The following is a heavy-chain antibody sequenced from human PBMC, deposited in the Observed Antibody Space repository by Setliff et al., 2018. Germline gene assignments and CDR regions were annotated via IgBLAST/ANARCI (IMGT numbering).Heavy chain of an antibody. CDR2: INHRVIT. D-gene: IGHD3-22*01. J-gene: IGHJ4*02. CDR1: GDSFSDYY. Sequence: SETLSLTCAVYGDSFSDYYWSWIRQPPGKGLEWIEEINHRVITNYSPSLRSRVNMSVDTSKNQLSLTLSTVTAADTAVYYCRFGSGYYKNDYWCQGTRVTV. CDR3: RFGSGYYKNDY. V-gene: IGHV4-34*01.